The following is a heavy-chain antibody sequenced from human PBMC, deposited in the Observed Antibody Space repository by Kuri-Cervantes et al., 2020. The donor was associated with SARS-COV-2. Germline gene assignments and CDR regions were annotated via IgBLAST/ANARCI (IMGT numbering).Heavy chain of an antibody. CDR1: GGTFSSYA. CDR3: ARSYSSTWYLSHYYAMDV. Sequence: SVKVSCKASGGTFSSYAISWVRQAPGQGLEWMGGIIPIFGTANYTQKFQGRVTITADKSTSTAYMELSSLRSDDTAVYYCARSYSSTWYLSHYYAMDVWGQGTTVTVSS. J-gene: IGHJ6*02. CDR2: IIPIFGTA. D-gene: IGHD6-13*01. V-gene: IGHV1-69*06.